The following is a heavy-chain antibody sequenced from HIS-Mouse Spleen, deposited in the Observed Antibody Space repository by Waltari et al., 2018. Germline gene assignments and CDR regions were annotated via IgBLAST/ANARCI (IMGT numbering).Heavy chain of an antibody. CDR1: GGSISSSSYY. J-gene: IGHJ4*02. D-gene: IGHD6-19*01. Sequence: QLQLQESGQGLVKPSETLSLTCTVPGGSISSSSYYSGWFRQPPGKGLEWIGSIYYSGSTYYNPSLKSRVTISVDTSKNQFSLKLSSVTAADTAVYYCARHAPTVAGTGFDYWGQGTLVTVSS. CDR2: IYYSGST. V-gene: IGHV4-39*01. CDR3: ARHAPTVAGTGFDY.